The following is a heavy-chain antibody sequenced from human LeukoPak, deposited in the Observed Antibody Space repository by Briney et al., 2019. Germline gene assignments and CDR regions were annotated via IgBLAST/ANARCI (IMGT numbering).Heavy chain of an antibody. CDR3: ALRRGYSGYDKLDY. D-gene: IGHD5-12*01. CDR2: FISIFGTE. J-gene: IGHJ4*02. V-gene: IGHV1-69*01. CDR1: GGTFSSCA. Sequence: ASVKVCCKAAGGTFSSCAISWVRQAPGQGREWRGGFISIFGTENYAQKFQGRVTITADESTSTAYMELSSLRSEDTAVYYCALRRGYSGYDKLDYWGQGTLVTVSS.